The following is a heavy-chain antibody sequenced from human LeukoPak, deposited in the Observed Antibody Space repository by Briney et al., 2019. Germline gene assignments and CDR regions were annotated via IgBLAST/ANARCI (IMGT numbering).Heavy chain of an antibody. V-gene: IGHV4-39*01. CDR2: IYYSATT. J-gene: IGHJ6*03. Sequence: SETLSLTCTVSGASISTSTYYWGWVRQPPGKGLEWIGNIYYSATTYYNPSLKSRVTISEDTSRSRFSLMLSSVTAADTAIYFCARQVSDYYYHYMDVWGEGTTVIVSS. CDR1: GASISTSTYY. CDR3: ARQVSDYYYHYMDV.